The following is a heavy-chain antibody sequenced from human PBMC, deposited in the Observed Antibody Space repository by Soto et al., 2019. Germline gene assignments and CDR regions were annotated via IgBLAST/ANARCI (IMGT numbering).Heavy chain of an antibody. CDR3: ARDPPGQVHPFDY. V-gene: IGHV3-30*03. CDR2: ISDDGNDD. J-gene: IGHJ4*02. CDR1: GFSLSSYA. Sequence: PGGSLRLSCAASGFSLSSYAMTWVRQAPGKGLEWVAIISDDGNDDFHADSVKGRFSISRDNSKNTLFLQMNSLRSDDTAVYYCARDPPGQVHPFDYWGQGTLVTVS. D-gene: IGHD1-1*01.